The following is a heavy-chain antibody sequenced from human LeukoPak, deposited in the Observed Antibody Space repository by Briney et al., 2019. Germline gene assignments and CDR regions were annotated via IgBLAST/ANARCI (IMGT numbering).Heavy chain of an antibody. D-gene: IGHD2-8*01. CDR3: ATLGYCANGVCPAHY. V-gene: IGHV3-7*01. CDR2: IKQDGSDK. CDR1: GFTFSSYW. Sequence: GGSLRLSCVVSGFTFSSYWMSWVRQAPGKGLEWVANIKQDGSDKYYVDSVKGRFTISRDNAKNSLYLQMNSLRAEDTAVYYCATLGYCANGVCPAHYWGQGTLVTVSS. J-gene: IGHJ4*02.